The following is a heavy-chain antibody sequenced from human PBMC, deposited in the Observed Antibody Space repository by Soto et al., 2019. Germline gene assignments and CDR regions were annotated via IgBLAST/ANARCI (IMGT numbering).Heavy chain of an antibody. Sequence: QVQLVESGGGVVQPGRSLRLSCAASGFTFSSYAMYWVRQAPGKGLEWVAVISYDGSNKYYADSVKGRFTISRDNSKNTLYLQMNSLRAEDTAVYYCARAGMYSGSYSGAFDIWGQGTMVTVSS. CDR3: ARAGMYSGSYSGAFDI. D-gene: IGHD1-26*01. CDR2: ISYDGSNK. V-gene: IGHV3-30-3*01. J-gene: IGHJ3*02. CDR1: GFTFSSYA.